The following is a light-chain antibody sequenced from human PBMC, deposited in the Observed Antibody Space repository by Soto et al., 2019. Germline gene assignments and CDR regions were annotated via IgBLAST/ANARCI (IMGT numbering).Light chain of an antibody. CDR3: QQYGSSTKLT. CDR1: PSVSNN. V-gene: IGKV3-20*01. Sequence: EIVMPHSPATLSVSPGSRAALSCRVSPSVSNNLAWYQQKPGQAPRLLIYGASTRATGIQDRFSGSGSGTDFTLSFSRLEPEDFAVYYCQQYGSSTKLTFGGGTKVDIK. J-gene: IGKJ4*01. CDR2: GAS.